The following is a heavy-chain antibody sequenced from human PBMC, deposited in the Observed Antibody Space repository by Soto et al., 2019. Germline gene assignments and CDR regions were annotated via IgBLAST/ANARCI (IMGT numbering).Heavy chain of an antibody. CDR3: ARESIQLWFHYFDY. Sequence: PETLSLTCTVSGGSVSSGSYYLSWIRQPPGKGLEWIGHIHYSWSTNYNPSLKSRVTISVDTSKNQFYLKLSSVTAADTAVYYCARESIQLWFHYFDYWGQGTLVTVSS. CDR1: GGSVSSGSYY. D-gene: IGHD5-18*01. J-gene: IGHJ4*02. CDR2: IHYSWST. V-gene: IGHV4-61*01.